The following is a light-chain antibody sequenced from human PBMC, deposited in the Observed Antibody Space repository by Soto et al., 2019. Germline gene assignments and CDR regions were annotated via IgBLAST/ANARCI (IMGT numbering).Light chain of an antibody. J-gene: IGKJ1*01. Sequence: DIQMTQSPSSLSASVGDRVTITCRASQAIRNDLAWYQQKPGRAPKRLIYGSSSLQSGVPSRFSGRGSGTEFTLTLSSLQPEDFATYYCLQHNVFPRTFGQGTKVEIK. V-gene: IGKV1-17*01. CDR2: GSS. CDR3: LQHNVFPRT. CDR1: QAIRND.